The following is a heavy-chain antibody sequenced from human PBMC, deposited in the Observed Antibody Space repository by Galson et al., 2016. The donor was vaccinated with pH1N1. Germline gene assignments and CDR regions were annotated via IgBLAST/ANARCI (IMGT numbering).Heavy chain of an antibody. CDR2: ISLIFGTT. CDR3: ARDPQTYDNGWFDP. CDR1: GAIFHSYV. Sequence: SCKASGAIFHSYVIGWVRQAPGQGLEWMGGISLIFGTTNYAQKFQGRLTITADKSTTTVHMELSSLRSEDMAVYYCARDPQTYDNGWFDPWGQGTLVTVSS. J-gene: IGHJ5*02. D-gene: IGHD3-9*01. V-gene: IGHV1-69*06.